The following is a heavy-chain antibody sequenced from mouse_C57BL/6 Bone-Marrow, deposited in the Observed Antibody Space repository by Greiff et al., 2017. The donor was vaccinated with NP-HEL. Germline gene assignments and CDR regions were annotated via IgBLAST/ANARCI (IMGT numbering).Heavy chain of an antibody. CDR1: GYTFTSYW. V-gene: IGHV1-53*01. CDR2: INPSNGGT. J-gene: IGHJ3*01. CDR3: AKSDYDGYYRWFAY. Sequence: QVQLQQPGTELVKPGASVKLSCKASGYTFTSYWMHWVKQRPGQGLEWIGNINPSNGGTNYNEKFKSKATLTVDKSSSTAYMQRSSLTSEDSAVYYCAKSDYDGYYRWFAYWGQGTLVTVSA. D-gene: IGHD2-3*01.